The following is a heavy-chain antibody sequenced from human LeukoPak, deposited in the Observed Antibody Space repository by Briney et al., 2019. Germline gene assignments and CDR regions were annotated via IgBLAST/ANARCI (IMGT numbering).Heavy chain of an antibody. D-gene: IGHD3-22*01. V-gene: IGHV3-30*18. CDR1: GFTFSSYG. CDR3: AKGASYYYDSSGPIDY. J-gene: IGHJ4*02. Sequence: PGGSLRLSCAASGFTFSSYGMHWVRQAPGKGLEWVAVISYDGSNKYYADSVKGRFTISRDNSKNTLYLQMNSLRAEDTAVYYCAKGASYYYDSSGPIDYWGQGTLVTVSS. CDR2: ISYDGSNK.